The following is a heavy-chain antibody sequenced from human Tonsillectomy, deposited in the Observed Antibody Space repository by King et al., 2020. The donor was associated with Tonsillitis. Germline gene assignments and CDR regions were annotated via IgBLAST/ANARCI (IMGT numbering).Heavy chain of an antibody. CDR3: SRAPVYCSGGSCYSDYYHYGMDV. CDR1: GGSISSHY. Sequence: VQLQESGPGLVKPSETLTLSCSVSGGSISSHYWSWIRQPPGKGLEWIGCIYYSGSTNYNPPLKSRVSISVDTSENHFSLKLSSVTAADTAVYYCSRAPVYCSGGSCYSDYYHYGMDVWGQGTTVIVSS. V-gene: IGHV4-59*11. CDR2: IYYSGST. D-gene: IGHD2-15*01. J-gene: IGHJ6*02.